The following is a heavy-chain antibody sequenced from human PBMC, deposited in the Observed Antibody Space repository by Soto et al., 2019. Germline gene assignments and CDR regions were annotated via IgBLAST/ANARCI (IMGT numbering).Heavy chain of an antibody. V-gene: IGHV2-5*02. CDR2: IYWDDDK. J-gene: IGHJ4*02. CDR1: GFSLFTSGVG. Sequence: QITLKESGPTLVKPTQTLTLTCTLSGFSLFTSGVGVGRIRQPPGEALEWLALIYWDDDKRYSPILRSRLTIXKXXSKNQVVLTVTNIEPVDTATYYCAHKGDGYRGFKYWGQGTLVTVSS. D-gene: IGHD5-12*01. CDR3: AHKGDGYRGFKY.